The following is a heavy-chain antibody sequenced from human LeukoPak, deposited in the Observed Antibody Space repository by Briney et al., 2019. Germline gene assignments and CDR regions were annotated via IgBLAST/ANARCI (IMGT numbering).Heavy chain of an antibody. CDR2: IIPIFGTA. D-gene: IGHD6-13*01. CDR3: ASGGLGGYSSSWLDTWDY. J-gene: IGHJ4*02. Sequence: SVKVSCKASGGTFSSYAISWVRQAPGQGLEWMGGIIPIFGTANYAQKFQGRVTITADESTSTAYMELSSLRSEDTAVYYCASGGLGGYSSSWLDTWDYWGQGTLVTVSS. V-gene: IGHV1-69*13. CDR1: GGTFSSYA.